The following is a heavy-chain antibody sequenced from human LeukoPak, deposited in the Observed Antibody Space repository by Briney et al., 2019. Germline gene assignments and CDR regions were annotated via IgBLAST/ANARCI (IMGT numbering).Heavy chain of an antibody. CDR3: ARESSSGWTGYYYMDV. V-gene: IGHV3-23*01. CDR2: ISGSGGST. Sequence: GGSLRLSCAASGFTFSSYAMSWVRQAPGKGLEWVSAISGSGGSTHYADSVKGRFIISRDNSKNTLYLQMNSLRVEDTAVYYCARESSSGWTGYYYMDVWGKGTTVTISS. D-gene: IGHD6-19*01. CDR1: GFTFSSYA. J-gene: IGHJ6*03.